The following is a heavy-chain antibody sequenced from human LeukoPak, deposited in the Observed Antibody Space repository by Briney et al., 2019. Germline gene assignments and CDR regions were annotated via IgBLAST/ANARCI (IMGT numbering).Heavy chain of an antibody. CDR3: TKALTDSSSSYFDN. CDR2: ISWNSGSI. D-gene: IGHD6-6*01. Sequence: GRSLRLSCAASGFTFDDYAMHWVRQPPGKGREWVSGISWNSGSIDYADSVKGRFTISRDNAKNSLYLQMNSLRAEDMALYYCTKALTDSSSSYFDNWGQGTLVTVSS. V-gene: IGHV3-9*03. J-gene: IGHJ4*02. CDR1: GFTFDDYA.